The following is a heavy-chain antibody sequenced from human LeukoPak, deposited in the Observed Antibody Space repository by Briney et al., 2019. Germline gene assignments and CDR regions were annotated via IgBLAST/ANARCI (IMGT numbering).Heavy chain of an antibody. V-gene: IGHV3-30-3*01. CDR1: GFTFSSYA. CDR2: ISYDGSNK. D-gene: IGHD2-15*01. Sequence: GGSLRLSCAASGFTFSSYAMHWVRQAPGKGLEWVEVISYDGSNKYYADSVKGRFTISRDNSKNTLYLQMNSLRAEDTAVYYCARGAVAARVVYFDYWGQGTLVTVSS. CDR3: ARGAVAARVVYFDY. J-gene: IGHJ4*02.